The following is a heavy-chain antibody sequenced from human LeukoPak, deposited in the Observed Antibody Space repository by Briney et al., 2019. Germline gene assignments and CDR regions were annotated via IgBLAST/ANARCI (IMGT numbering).Heavy chain of an antibody. V-gene: IGHV3-33*01. D-gene: IGHD5-12*01. CDR2: IYYDGSNK. Sequence: GGSLRLSCAASGITFSDYGMHWVRQAPGKGLEWVAVIYYDGSNKYYADSVRGRFTISRDNSKNTLYLQMNSLRVEDTAVYYCARDRGSGYYDAIDIWGQGTMVTVSS. J-gene: IGHJ3*02. CDR1: GITFSDYG. CDR3: ARDRGSGYYDAIDI.